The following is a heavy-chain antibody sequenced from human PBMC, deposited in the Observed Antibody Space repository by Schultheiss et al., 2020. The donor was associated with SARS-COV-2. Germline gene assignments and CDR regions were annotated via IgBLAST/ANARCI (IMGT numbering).Heavy chain of an antibody. D-gene: IGHD3-10*01. V-gene: IGHV4-61*05. CDR3: ARAGSEGWFDP. CDR2: IYYSGST. Sequence: SETLSLTCTVSGGSISSSSYYWGWIRQPPGKGLEWIGYIYYSGSTYYNPSLKSRVTLSVDTSKNQFSLKLSSVTAADTAVYYCARAGSEGWFDPWGQGTLVTVSS. J-gene: IGHJ5*02. CDR1: GGSISSSSYY.